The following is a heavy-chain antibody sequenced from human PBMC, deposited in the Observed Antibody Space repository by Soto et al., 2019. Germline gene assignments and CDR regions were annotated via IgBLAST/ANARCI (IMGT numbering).Heavy chain of an antibody. CDR1: GFTFSSFA. CDR3: AKVRVGIDVDFDY. V-gene: IGHV3-23*01. D-gene: IGHD1-26*01. Sequence: VQLLESGGGLIQPGGSLRLSCAASGFTFSSFAMSWVRQAPAKGLEWVSSIRDSNSGGTTFYTDSVRGRFTISRDDSKNTLYLQMSSLRAEDTARYYCAKVRVGIDVDFDYWGQGTLVTVSS. J-gene: IGHJ4*02. CDR2: IRDSNSGGTT.